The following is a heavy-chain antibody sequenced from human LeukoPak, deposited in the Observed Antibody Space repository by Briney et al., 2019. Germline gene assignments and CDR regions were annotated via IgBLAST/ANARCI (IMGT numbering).Heavy chain of an antibody. CDR3: ARGVGATTTDAFDI. J-gene: IGHJ3*02. D-gene: IGHD1-26*01. CDR2: ISGSGTNT. Sequence: GGSLRLSCTASGFTFNNHAMNWVRQAPGKGLEWVSSISGSGTNTYYADSVKGRFTISRDNAKNSLYLQMNSLRAEDTAVYYCARGVGATTTDAFDIWGQGTMVTVSS. CDR1: GFTFNNHA. V-gene: IGHV3-21*01.